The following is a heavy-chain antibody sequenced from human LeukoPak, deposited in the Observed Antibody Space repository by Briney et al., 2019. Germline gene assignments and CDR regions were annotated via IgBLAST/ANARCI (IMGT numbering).Heavy chain of an antibody. CDR3: ARDRKDRTYYYGSGSYYWFDP. CDR2: INPNSGGT. Sequence: ASVKVSCKASGYTFTGYYMHWVRQAPGQGLEWMGWINPNSGGTNYAQKFQGRVTMTRDTSISTAYMELSRLRSDDTAVYYCARDRKDRTYYYGSGSYYWFDPWGQGTLVTVSS. CDR1: GYTFTGYY. V-gene: IGHV1-2*02. D-gene: IGHD3-10*01. J-gene: IGHJ5*02.